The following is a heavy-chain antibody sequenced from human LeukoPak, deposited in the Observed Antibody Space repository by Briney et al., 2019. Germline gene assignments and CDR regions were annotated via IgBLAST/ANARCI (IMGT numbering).Heavy chain of an antibody. V-gene: IGHV3-48*01. CDR1: GFTFSSYS. CDR2: ISSSSSTI. Sequence: GSLRLSCAASGFTFSSYSMNWVRQAPGKGLEWVSYISSSSSTIYYADSVKGRFTISRDNAKNSLYLQMNSLRAEDMALYYCAKALGGSSTTGFDYWGQGTLVTVSS. D-gene: IGHD2-15*01. CDR3: AKALGGSSTTGFDY. J-gene: IGHJ4*02.